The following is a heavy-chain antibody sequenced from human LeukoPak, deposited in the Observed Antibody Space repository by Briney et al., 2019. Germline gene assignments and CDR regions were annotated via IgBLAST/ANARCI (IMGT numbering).Heavy chain of an antibody. CDR3: AKDLVVLMVYAIVDDY. V-gene: IGHV3-23*01. J-gene: IGHJ4*02. D-gene: IGHD2-8*01. Sequence: PGGSLRLSCAASGFTFSSYAMSWVRQAPGKGLGWVSAISGSGGSTYYADSVKGRFTISRDNSKNTLYLQMNSLRAEDTAIYYCAKDLVVLMVYAIVDDYWGQGTLVTVSS. CDR2: ISGSGGST. CDR1: GFTFSSYA.